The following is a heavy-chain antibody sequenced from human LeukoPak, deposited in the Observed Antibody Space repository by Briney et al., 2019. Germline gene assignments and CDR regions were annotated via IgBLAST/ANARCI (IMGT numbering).Heavy chain of an antibody. CDR3: ARRYCSSTSCSYYFDY. V-gene: IGHV4-59*12. J-gene: IGHJ4*02. Sequence: PSETLSLTCTVSGGSISSYYWSWTRQPPGKVLEWIGYIYYSGSTNYNPSLKSRVTISVDTSKNQFSLKLSSVTAADTAVYYCARRYCSSTSCSYYFDYWGQGTLVTVSS. CDR2: IYYSGST. CDR1: GGSISSYY. D-gene: IGHD2-2*01.